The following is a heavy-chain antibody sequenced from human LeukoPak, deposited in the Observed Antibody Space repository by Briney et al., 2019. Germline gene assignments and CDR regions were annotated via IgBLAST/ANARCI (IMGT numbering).Heavy chain of an antibody. V-gene: IGHV4-39*07. J-gene: IGHJ1*01. Sequence: PSETLSLTCTVSGGSISSSSYYWGWIRQPPGKGLEWIGSIYYSGSTYYNPSLKSRVTISVDTSKNQFSLKLSSVTAADTAVYYCAREAGKRYFQHWGQGTLVTVSS. D-gene: IGHD6-19*01. CDR1: GGSISSSSYY. CDR3: AREAGKRYFQH. CDR2: IYYSGST.